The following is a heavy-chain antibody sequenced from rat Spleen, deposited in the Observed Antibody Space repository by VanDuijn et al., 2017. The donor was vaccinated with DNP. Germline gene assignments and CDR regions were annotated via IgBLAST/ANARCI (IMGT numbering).Heavy chain of an antibody. CDR2: ISYEGSST. J-gene: IGHJ2*01. V-gene: IGHV5-17*01. Sequence: EVQLVESGGGLVQPGNSLKLSCAASGFTFSDYAMAWVRQSPKKGLEWVANISYEGSSTWYRDSVKGRFTISRGNAKRTLYLQMNSLRSEDTATYYCARQSAIYYYGYVPTYFDYWGQGVMVTVSS. CDR1: GFTFSDYA. D-gene: IGHD1-12*01. CDR3: ARQSAIYYYGYVPTYFDY.